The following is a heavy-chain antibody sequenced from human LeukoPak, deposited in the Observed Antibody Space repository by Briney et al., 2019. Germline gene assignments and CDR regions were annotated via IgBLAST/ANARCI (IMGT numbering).Heavy chain of an antibody. Sequence: SETLSLTCAVYGGSFSGYYWSWIRQPPGKGLEWIGEINHSGSTNYNPSLKSRVTISLDTSKNQFSLKLSSVTAADTAVYYCARGNYDSSGYYFGYWGQGTLVTVSS. D-gene: IGHD3-22*01. J-gene: IGHJ4*02. CDR3: ARGNYDSSGYYFGY. CDR1: GGSFSGYY. V-gene: IGHV4-34*01. CDR2: INHSGST.